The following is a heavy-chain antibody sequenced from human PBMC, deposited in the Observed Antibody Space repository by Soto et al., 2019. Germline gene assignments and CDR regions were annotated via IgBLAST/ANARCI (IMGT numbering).Heavy chain of an antibody. CDR1: GYTFTSYY. D-gene: IGHD6-13*01. V-gene: IGHV1-46*01. J-gene: IGHJ6*02. Sequence: ASVKVSCKASGYTFTSYYMHWVRQAPGQGLEWMGIINPSGGSTSYAQKFQGRVTMTRDTSTSTVYMELSSLRSEDTAVYYCAREGVHVAAAGKLYYYYGMDVWGQGTTVTVSS. CDR3: AREGVHVAAAGKLYYYYGMDV. CDR2: INPSGGST.